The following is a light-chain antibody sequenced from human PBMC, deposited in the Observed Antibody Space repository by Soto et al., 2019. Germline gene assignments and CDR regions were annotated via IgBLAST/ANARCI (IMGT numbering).Light chain of an antibody. Sequence: EIVLTQSPATLSLSPGERATLSCRASQSVSSYLAWYQQKPGQAPRLLIYDASNRATGIPARFSGSGSGTDFTLTISRLEPEDFAVYYCQQYGNSPITFGQGTRLDI. CDR1: QSVSSY. V-gene: IGKV3-11*01. J-gene: IGKJ5*01. CDR2: DAS. CDR3: QQYGNSPIT.